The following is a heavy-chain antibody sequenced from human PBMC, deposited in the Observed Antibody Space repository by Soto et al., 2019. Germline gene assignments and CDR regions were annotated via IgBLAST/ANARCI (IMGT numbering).Heavy chain of an antibody. CDR2: ISYDGTNK. D-gene: IGHD2-21*02. CDR3: AKAVPPFVVVTASDY. V-gene: IGHV3-30*18. CDR1: GXTFRNFG. J-gene: IGHJ4*02. Sequence: GSLRLACAASGXTFRNFGMHWVRRAPGKGMELVAVISYDGTNKYYADSVKGRFTISRDNSKNTLYLQINSLRAEDTAVYYCAKAVPPFVVVTASDYWGQGTLGPVSS.